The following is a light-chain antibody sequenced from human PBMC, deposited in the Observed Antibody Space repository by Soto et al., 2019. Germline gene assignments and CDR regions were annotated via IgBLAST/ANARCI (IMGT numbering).Light chain of an antibody. CDR1: QSLNTR. CDR3: QHYNSYSEA. J-gene: IGKJ1*01. V-gene: IGKV1-5*01. CDR2: DAS. Sequence: DIQLTQSPSTLSASVGDRVTLTCRASQSLNTRLAWYQQRPGKAPKIXIYDASTLDSGVPSRFSGSGSGTEFTLTISSLQPDDFATYYCQHYNSYSEAFGQGTKVDIK.